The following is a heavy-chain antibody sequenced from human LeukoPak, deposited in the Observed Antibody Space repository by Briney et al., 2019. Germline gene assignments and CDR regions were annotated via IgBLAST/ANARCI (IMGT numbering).Heavy chain of an antibody. Sequence: PGRSLRLSCAASGFTFDDYAMHWVRQAPGKGLEWVSGISWKSGSIGYADSVKGRFTISRDNAKNSLYLQMNSLRAEDTALYYCAKDFADDYCDSSGYSRWGQGTLVTVSS. CDR3: AKDFADDYCDSSGYSR. D-gene: IGHD3-22*01. V-gene: IGHV3-9*01. CDR2: ISWKSGSI. CDR1: GFTFDDYA. J-gene: IGHJ4*02.